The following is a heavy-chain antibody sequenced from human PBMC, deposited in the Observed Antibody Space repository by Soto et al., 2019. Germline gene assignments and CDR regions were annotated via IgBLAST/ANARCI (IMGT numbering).Heavy chain of an antibody. CDR3: ARAPRGNYGYPSYCDY. V-gene: IGHV4-59*01. CDR1: GGSISSYS. J-gene: IGHJ4*02. Sequence: QVQLQESGPGLVKPSETLSLTCTVSGGSISSYSWSWIRQTPGKGLEWIGYIYYSGSTHYNPSLKSRVAISVDTSNNQFSLQLRSVTAADTAVYYCARAPRGNYGYPSYCDYWGQGTLVTVSS. D-gene: IGHD3-10*01. CDR2: IYYSGST.